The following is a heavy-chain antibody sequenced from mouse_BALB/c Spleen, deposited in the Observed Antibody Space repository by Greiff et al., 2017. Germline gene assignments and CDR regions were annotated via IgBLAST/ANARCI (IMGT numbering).Heavy chain of an antibody. Sequence: LQQPGSELVRPGASVKLSCKASGYTFTSYWMHWVKQRPGQGLEWIGNIYPGSGSTNYDEKFKSKATLTVDTSSSTAYMQLSSLTSEDSAVYYCTRSPLYDASFDDWGQGTTLTVSS. CDR3: TRSPLYDASFDD. D-gene: IGHD2-3*01. J-gene: IGHJ2*01. V-gene: IGHV1S22*01. CDR2: IYPGSGST. CDR1: GYTFTSYW.